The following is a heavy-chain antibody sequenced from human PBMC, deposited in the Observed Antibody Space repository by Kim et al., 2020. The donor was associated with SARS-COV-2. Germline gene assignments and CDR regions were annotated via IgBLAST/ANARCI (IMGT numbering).Heavy chain of an antibody. V-gene: IGHV4-39*01. D-gene: IGHD3-3*01. Sequence: SETLSLTCTVSGGSISSSSYYWGWIRQPPGKGLEWIGSIYYSGSTYYNPSLKSRVTISVDTSKNQFSLKLSSVTAADTAVYYCARRQGERIYDFGGGRWFDPWGQGTLVTVSS. J-gene: IGHJ5*02. CDR1: GGSISSSSYY. CDR3: ARRQGERIYDFGGGRWFDP. CDR2: IYYSGST.